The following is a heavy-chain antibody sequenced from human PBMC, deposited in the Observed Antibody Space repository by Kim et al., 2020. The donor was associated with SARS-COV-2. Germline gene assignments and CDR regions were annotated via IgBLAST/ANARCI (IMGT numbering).Heavy chain of an antibody. CDR2: INPADSYT. CDR3: SRRGPQLTWEEWFDP. V-gene: IGHV5-10-1*01. Sequence: GESLKISCKGSGYNFTTHWISCVRQMPGKGLEWMGRINPADSYTSYSPSFQGHVTISVDTSVSTAYLQWSTLRASDTAMYYCSRRGPQLTWEEWFDPWGQGTLVTVSS. D-gene: IGHD1-26*01. J-gene: IGHJ5*02. CDR1: GYNFTTHW.